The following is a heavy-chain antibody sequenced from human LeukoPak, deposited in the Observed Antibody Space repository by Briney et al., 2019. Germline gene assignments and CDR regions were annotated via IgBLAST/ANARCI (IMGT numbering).Heavy chain of an antibody. CDR1: GGSISSGSYY. V-gene: IGHV4-61*02. D-gene: IGHD1-26*01. CDR3: QVSGATFPRVYLI. CDR2: IYTSGST. J-gene: IGHJ4*02. Sequence: SQTLSLTCTVSGGSISSGSYYWSWIRQPAGKGLEWIGRIYTSGSTNYNPSLKSRVTISVDMSKNQFSLKLSSVTAADTAVYYCQVSGATFPRVYLIWGQGTLVTVSS.